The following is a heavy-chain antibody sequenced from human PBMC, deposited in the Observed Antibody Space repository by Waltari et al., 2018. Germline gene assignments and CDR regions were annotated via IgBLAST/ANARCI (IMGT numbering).Heavy chain of an antibody. CDR1: GFTFTGYY. CDR2: INPNSGGT. V-gene: IGHV1-2*02. D-gene: IGHD3-3*01. J-gene: IGHJ3*02. Sequence: QVQLVQSGAEVKKPGASVKVSCKASGFTFTGYYMHWVRQAPGQGLEWMGWINPNSGGTNYAKKFQGRVTMTRETSISTAYMELSRLRSDDTAVYYCARVHAAFYYDFWSGYDDAFDIWGQGTMVTVSS. CDR3: ARVHAAFYYDFWSGYDDAFDI.